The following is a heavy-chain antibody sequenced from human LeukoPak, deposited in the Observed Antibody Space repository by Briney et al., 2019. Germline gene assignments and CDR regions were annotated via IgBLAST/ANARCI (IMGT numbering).Heavy chain of an antibody. D-gene: IGHD5-18*01. CDR3: ASKGRTAMVPRGFDY. Sequence: PSETLSLTCTVSGGSISSYYWGWIRQPPGKGLEWIGSIYYSGSTYYNPSLKSRVTISVDTSKNQFSLKLSSVTAADTAVYYCASKGRTAMVPRGFDYWGQGTLVTVSS. J-gene: IGHJ4*02. CDR1: GGSISSYY. V-gene: IGHV4-39*01. CDR2: IYYSGST.